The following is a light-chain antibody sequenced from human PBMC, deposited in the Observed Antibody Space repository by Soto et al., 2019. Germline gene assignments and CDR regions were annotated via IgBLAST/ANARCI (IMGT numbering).Light chain of an antibody. CDR2: EGS. J-gene: IGLJ1*01. CDR3: CSYAGSSTFSYV. Sequence: QAVVTQPASVSGYPGQSITISCTGTSSDFGSYNLVSWYQQHPGKAPKLMIYEGSKRPSGVSNRFSGSKSGNTASLTISGLQAEDEADYYCCSYAGSSTFSYVFGTGTKVTVL. V-gene: IGLV2-23*03. CDR1: SSDFGSYNL.